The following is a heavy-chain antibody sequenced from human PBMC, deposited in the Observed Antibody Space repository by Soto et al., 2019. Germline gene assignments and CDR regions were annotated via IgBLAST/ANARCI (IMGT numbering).Heavy chain of an antibody. CDR3: ARDPASSMDV. D-gene: IGHD6-25*01. Sequence: QVQLVESGGGVVQPGRSLRLSCAASGYTFSSHGMHWVRQAPGKGLEWVAVIWYDGSKKYYAGSVKGRFTISRDDSNNTLYLEMNSLRVEDTAVYYCARDPASSMDVWGQGTTIIVSS. J-gene: IGHJ6*02. V-gene: IGHV3-33*01. CDR2: IWYDGSKK. CDR1: GYTFSSHG.